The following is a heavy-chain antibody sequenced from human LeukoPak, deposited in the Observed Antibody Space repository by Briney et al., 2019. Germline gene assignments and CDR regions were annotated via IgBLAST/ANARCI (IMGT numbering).Heavy chain of an antibody. Sequence: GGSLRLSCAASGFTFSSYIMNWVRQAPGKGLEWVSSISSSSSYIYYADSVKGRFTISRDNAKNSLYPQMNSLRAEDTAVYYCARVFGYDWPYYYGMDVWGQGTTVTVSS. CDR1: GFTFSSYI. D-gene: IGHD5-12*01. CDR2: ISSSSSYI. CDR3: ARVFGYDWPYYYGMDV. V-gene: IGHV3-21*01. J-gene: IGHJ6*02.